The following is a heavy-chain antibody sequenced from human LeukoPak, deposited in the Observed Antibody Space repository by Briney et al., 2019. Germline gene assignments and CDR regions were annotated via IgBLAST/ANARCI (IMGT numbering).Heavy chain of an antibody. CDR1: GFTFSNYA. CDR3: AREDTRGAFDI. J-gene: IGHJ3*02. CDR2: ISGSGGTT. V-gene: IGHV3-23*01. Sequence: PGGSLRLSCAASGFTFSNYAMSWVRQAPGKGLAWVSIISGSGGTTYYGDSVKGRFTIPRDNSKNTLYLQMNSLRAEDTAVYYCAREDTRGAFDIWGQGTMVTVSS. D-gene: IGHD3-10*01.